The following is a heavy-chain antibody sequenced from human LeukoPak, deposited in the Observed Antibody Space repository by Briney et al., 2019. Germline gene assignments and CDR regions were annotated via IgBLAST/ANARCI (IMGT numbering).Heavy chain of an antibody. V-gene: IGHV4-34*01. CDR2: ISHSGST. CDR1: GGSFSGYY. CDR3: AIKLHKSAFDI. Sequence: SEILSLTCAVYGGSFSGYYWSWIRQPPGKGLEWIGEISHSGSTNYNPSLKSRVTISVDTSKNQFSLKLSSVTAADTAVYYCAIKLHKSAFDIWGQGTMVTVSS. D-gene: IGHD1-7*01. J-gene: IGHJ3*02.